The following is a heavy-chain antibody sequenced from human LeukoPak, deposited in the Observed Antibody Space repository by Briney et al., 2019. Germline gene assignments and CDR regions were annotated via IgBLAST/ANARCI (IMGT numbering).Heavy chain of an antibody. J-gene: IGHJ3*01. D-gene: IGHD2-21*02. Sequence: PSETLSLTCAVYGGSFSGYYWSWIRQPPGKGLEWIGEINHSGSTNYNPSLKSRVTISVDTSKNQFSLKLSSVTAADTAVYYCARGPSDCGGDCYSLGVWGQGTMVTVSS. CDR2: INHSGST. CDR1: GGSFSGYY. V-gene: IGHV4-34*01. CDR3: ARGPSDCGGDCYSLGV.